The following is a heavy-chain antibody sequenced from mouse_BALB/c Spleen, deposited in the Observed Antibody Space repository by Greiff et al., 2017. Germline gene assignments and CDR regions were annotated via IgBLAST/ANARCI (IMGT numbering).Heavy chain of an antibody. D-gene: IGHD2-3*01. Sequence: EVQLQQSGPGLVKPSQSLSLTCSVTGYSITSGYYWNWIRQFPGNKLEWMGYISYDGSNNYNPSLKNRISITRDTSKNQFFLKLNSVTTEDTATYYCARGGGYYGFAYWGQGTLVTVSA. CDR2: ISYDGSN. V-gene: IGHV3-6*02. CDR3: ARGGGYYGFAY. J-gene: IGHJ3*01. CDR1: GYSITSGYY.